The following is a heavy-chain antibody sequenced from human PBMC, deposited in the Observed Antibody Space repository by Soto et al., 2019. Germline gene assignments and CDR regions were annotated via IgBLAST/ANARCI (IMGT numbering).Heavy chain of an antibody. D-gene: IGHD3-10*01. Sequence: QVQLVQSGAEVKKPGSSVKVSCKASGGTFSSYAISWVRQAPGHGLEWRGGIFPIFGTANYAQKCQGRVTITADESTSTAYMALSSLRSEDTAVYYCARGSLGEGESGGMDVWGQGTTVTVSS. CDR1: GGTFSSYA. CDR3: ARGSLGEGESGGMDV. J-gene: IGHJ6*02. CDR2: IFPIFGTA. V-gene: IGHV1-69*12.